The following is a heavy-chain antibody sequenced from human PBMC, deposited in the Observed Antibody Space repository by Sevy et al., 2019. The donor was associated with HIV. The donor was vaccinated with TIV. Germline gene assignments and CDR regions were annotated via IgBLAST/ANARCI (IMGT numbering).Heavy chain of an antibody. CDR2: ISGSGGST. D-gene: IGHD3-10*01. CDR3: AKDPSISMVRVTYYMDV. CDR1: GFTFSSYA. V-gene: IGHV3-23*01. Sequence: GGSPRLSCAASGFTFSSYAMSWVRQAPGKGLEWVSAISGSGGSTYYADSVKGRFTISRDNSKNTLYLQMNSLRAEDTAVYYCAKDPSISMVRVTYYMDVWGKGTTVTVSS. J-gene: IGHJ6*03.